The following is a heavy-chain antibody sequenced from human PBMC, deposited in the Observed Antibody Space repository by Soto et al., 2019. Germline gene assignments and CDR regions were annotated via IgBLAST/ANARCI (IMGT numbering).Heavy chain of an antibody. CDR3: ARIRGYYFDY. Sequence: PGGSLRLSCAASGFNFGSYGMYWIRQAPGKGLEWVAGISHDGSNEYYGDSVMGRCTISRENSKDTLFLQIDSLTPDDTAVYYCARIRGYYFDYWGQGTLVTVSS. D-gene: IGHD3-16*01. CDR2: ISHDGSNE. V-gene: IGHV3-30*03. CDR1: GFNFGSYG. J-gene: IGHJ4*02.